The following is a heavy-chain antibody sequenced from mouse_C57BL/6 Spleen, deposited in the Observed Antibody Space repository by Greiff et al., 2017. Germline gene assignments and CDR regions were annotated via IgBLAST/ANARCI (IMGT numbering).Heavy chain of an antibody. CDR2: ISGGGNYI. CDR1: GFTFSSYA. D-gene: IGHD2-4*01. Sequence: EVQGVESGEGLVKPGGSLQLSCAASGFTFSSYAMSWVRQTPEKRLEWVAYISGGGNYIYYADTVKGRFTISRDNARNTLYLQMSILKSEDTAMYYCTREGSYDYDDAGFAYWGQGTLGTGSA. V-gene: IGHV5-9-1*02. J-gene: IGHJ3*01. CDR3: TREGSYDYDDAGFAY.